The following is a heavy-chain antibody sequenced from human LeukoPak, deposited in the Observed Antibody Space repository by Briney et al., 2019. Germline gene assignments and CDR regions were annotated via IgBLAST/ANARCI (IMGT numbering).Heavy chain of an antibody. V-gene: IGHV3-30*18. CDR1: GFTFSSYG. J-gene: IGHJ4*02. Sequence: GGSLRLSCAASGFTFSSYGMHWVRQAPGKGLEWVAVISYDGSNKYYADSVKGRFTISRDNSKNTLYLQMNSLRAEDTAVYYCAKRLLAAAGPDYWGQGTLVTVSS. CDR2: ISYDGSNK. CDR3: AKRLLAAAGPDY. D-gene: IGHD6-13*01.